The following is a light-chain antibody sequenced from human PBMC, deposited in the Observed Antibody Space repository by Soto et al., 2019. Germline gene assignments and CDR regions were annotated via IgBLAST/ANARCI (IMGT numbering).Light chain of an antibody. CDR3: SSYASSNTYV. CDR1: SRDVGGYNY. Sequence: QSVLTQPASVSGSPGQSITISCTGASRDVGGYNYVSWYQQYPGKAPKLIIYEVSSRPSGVSNRFSGSNSGNTASLTISGLQAEDEADYYCSSYASSNTYVFGTGTKLTVL. CDR2: EVS. J-gene: IGLJ1*01. V-gene: IGLV2-14*01.